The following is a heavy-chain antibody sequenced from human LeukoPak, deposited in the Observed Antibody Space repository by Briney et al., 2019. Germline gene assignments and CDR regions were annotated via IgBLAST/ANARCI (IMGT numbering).Heavy chain of an antibody. D-gene: IGHD4-23*01. CDR2: INPNSGGT. Sequence: GASVKVSCKASGYTFTSYSMHWVRQAPGQGLEWMGRINPNSGGTNYAQKFQGRVTMTRDTSISTAYMELSRLRSDDTAVYYCARATSTVVTPLGGEFDYWGQGTLVTVSS. J-gene: IGHJ4*02. CDR3: ARATSTVVTPLGGEFDY. V-gene: IGHV1-2*06. CDR1: GYTFTSYS.